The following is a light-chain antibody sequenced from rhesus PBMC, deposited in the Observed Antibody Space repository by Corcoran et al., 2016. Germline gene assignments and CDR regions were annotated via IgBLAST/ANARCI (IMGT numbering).Light chain of an antibody. CDR2: EAS. V-gene: IGKV1-80*01. J-gene: IGKJ2*01. Sequence: DIQMTQSPSSLSASVGDRVTITCRASQGINNDLAWYQQKPGETPKLLLWEASRLHSGIPSRFSGCGYGTVFTLTLSSLQPEGFATYYCQHYYPTPYSFGQWTKVEIK. CDR1: QGINND. CDR3: QHYYPTPYS.